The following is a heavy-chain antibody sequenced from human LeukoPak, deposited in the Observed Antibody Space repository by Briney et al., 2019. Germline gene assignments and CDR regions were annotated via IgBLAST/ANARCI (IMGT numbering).Heavy chain of an antibody. V-gene: IGHV3-23*01. D-gene: IGHD2-15*01. CDR1: DFTFTSYG. CDR3: ANPGLGSGRRD. CDR2: ISFSGGYT. J-gene: IGHJ4*02. Sequence: PGGSLRLSCAASDFTFTSYGMSWVRQPPGKGLDWVSTISFSGGYTYYADSVKGRFTISRDNSKNTLYLQMNSLRVEDTAVYYCANPGLGSGRRDWGQGILVTVSS.